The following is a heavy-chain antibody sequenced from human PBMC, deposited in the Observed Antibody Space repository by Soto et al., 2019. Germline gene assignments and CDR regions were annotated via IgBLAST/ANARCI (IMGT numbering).Heavy chain of an antibody. CDR1: GGSISSYY. CDR2: IYTSGST. CDR3: ARDNILQKGYYLRYMDV. Sequence: KTSETLSLTCTVSGGSISSYYWSWIRQPAGKGLEWIGRIYTSGSTNYNPSLKSRVTMSVDTSKNQFSLKLSSVTAADTAVYYCARDNILQKGYYLRYMDVWGQGTTVTVSS. V-gene: IGHV4-4*07. J-gene: IGHJ6*02. D-gene: IGHD1-26*01.